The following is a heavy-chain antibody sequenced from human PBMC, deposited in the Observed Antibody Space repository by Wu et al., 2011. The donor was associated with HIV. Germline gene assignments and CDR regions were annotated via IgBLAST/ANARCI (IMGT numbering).Heavy chain of an antibody. V-gene: IGHV1-69*05. CDR3: ARGGGRITMVRGVIITLDY. D-gene: IGHD3-10*01. CDR2: IIPIFGTA. Sequence: QVQLVQSGAEVKKPGSSVKVSCKASGGTFSSYAISWVRQAPGQGLEWMGGIIPIFGTANYAQKFQGRVTITTDESTSTAYMELSSLRSEDTAVYYCARGGGRITMVRGVIITLDYWGQGTLVTVSS. J-gene: IGHJ4*02. CDR1: GGTFSSYA.